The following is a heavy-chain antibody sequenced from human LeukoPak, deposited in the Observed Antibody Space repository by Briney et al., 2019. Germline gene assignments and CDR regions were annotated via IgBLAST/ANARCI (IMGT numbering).Heavy chain of an antibody. CDR2: IYYTGNT. V-gene: IGHV4-59*08. Sequence: SETLSLTCTVSGDSISSYYWSWIRQPPGKGLEWIGYIYYTGNTNYNPSLKSRVTISVDTSKNQFSLKLSSVTAADTAVYYCASSVRDGSNYGYYFDSWGQGTLVTVSS. J-gene: IGHJ4*02. D-gene: IGHD5-24*01. CDR1: GDSISSYY. CDR3: ASSVRDGSNYGYYFDS.